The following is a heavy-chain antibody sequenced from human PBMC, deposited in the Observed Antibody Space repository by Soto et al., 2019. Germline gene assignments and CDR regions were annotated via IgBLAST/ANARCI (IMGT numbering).Heavy chain of an antibody. Sequence: EVQLLESGGGLVQPGGSLRLSCAASGFTFSSYGMSWVRQAPGKGLEWVSGISGSGGGTYYEDSVTGRYTISRDNSKNKLYLQMNSLRAEDTAVYYCLKSRRKDTVTPGDYWGQGTLVTVSS. CDR2: ISGSGGGT. D-gene: IGHD4-17*01. J-gene: IGHJ4*02. CDR3: LKSRRKDTVTPGDY. V-gene: IGHV3-23*01. CDR1: GFTFSSYG.